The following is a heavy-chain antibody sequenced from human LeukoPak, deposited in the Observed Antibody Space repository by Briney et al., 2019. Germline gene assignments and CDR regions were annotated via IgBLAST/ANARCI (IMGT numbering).Heavy chain of an antibody. CDR1: GFTFDDYA. Sequence: GGSLRLSCAASGFTFDDYAMHWVRQAPGKGLEWVSGISWNSGSIGYADSVKGRFTISRDNAKNSLYLQMNSLRAEDTALHYCAKDRCTNGVCYDGMDVWGQGTTVTVSS. CDR2: ISWNSGSI. CDR3: AKDRCTNGVCYDGMDV. D-gene: IGHD2-8*01. J-gene: IGHJ6*02. V-gene: IGHV3-9*01.